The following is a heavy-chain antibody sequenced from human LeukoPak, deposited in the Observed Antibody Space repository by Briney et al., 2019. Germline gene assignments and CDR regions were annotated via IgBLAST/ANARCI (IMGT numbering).Heavy chain of an antibody. Sequence: ASETLSLTCTVSGGSISSYYWSWIRQPPGKGLEWIGYIYYSGSTNYNPSLKSRVTISVDTSKNQFSLKLSSVTAADTAVYYCATSGENPHNWFDPWGQGTLVTVSS. CDR2: IYYSGST. V-gene: IGHV4-59*01. CDR3: ATSGENPHNWFDP. J-gene: IGHJ5*02. CDR1: GGSISSYY. D-gene: IGHD3-10*01.